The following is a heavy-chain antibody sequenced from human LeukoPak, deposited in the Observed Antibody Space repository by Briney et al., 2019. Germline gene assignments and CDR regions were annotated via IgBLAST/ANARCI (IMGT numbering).Heavy chain of an antibody. D-gene: IGHD6-19*01. CDR3: ARTRVYGWYFDP. Sequence: GGSLRLSCAASGFTFSSYAMHWVRQAPGKGLEWVAVISYDGSNKYYADSVKGRFTISRDNSKNTLYLQMNSLRAEDTAVYYCARTRVYGWYFDPWGQGTLVTVSS. J-gene: IGHJ5*02. V-gene: IGHV3-30*04. CDR1: GFTFSSYA. CDR2: ISYDGSNK.